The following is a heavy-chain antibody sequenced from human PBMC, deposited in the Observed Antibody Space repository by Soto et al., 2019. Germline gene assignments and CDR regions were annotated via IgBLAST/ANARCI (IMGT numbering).Heavy chain of an antibody. CDR3: ARGTFGVVKD. Sequence: QVQLQESGPGLVKPSETLSLTCTVSGGSISSYYWSWIRQPPGKGLEWIGYMYYSGSTNYNPSLKSRVTISIDSSRNQFSLKLSSVTAADTAVYYCARGTFGVVKDWGQGTLVTVSS. CDR2: MYYSGST. D-gene: IGHD3-3*01. CDR1: GGSISSYY. V-gene: IGHV4-59*01. J-gene: IGHJ4*02.